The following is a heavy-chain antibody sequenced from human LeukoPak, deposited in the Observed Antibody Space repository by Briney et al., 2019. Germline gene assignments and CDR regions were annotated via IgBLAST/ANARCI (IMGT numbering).Heavy chain of an antibody. CDR1: GGSISSYY. D-gene: IGHD7-27*01. J-gene: IGHJ4*02. V-gene: IGHV4-59*08. CDR3: ASMAQTGDRLDY. CDR2: IYYSGST. Sequence: SETLSLTCTVSGGSISSYYWSWIRQPPGKGLEWIGYIYYSGSTNYNPSLKSRVTISVDTSKNQFSLKLSSVTAADTAVYYCASMAQTGDRLDYWGQGTLVTVSS.